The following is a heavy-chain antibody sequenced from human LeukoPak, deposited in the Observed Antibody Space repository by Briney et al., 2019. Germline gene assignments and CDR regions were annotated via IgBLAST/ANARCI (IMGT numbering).Heavy chain of an antibody. CDR1: GYTFTNYG. CDR2: ISAYTGNT. Sequence: ASVRVSCKASGYTFTNYGFTWVRQAPGQGLEWMGWISAYTGNTNYAQKFQGRVTMTTDTSTTTAYMELRSLRSDDTAVYYCARGDRLVDRGVIGPCDYWGQGTLVTVPS. V-gene: IGHV1-18*01. D-gene: IGHD3-10*01. J-gene: IGHJ4*02. CDR3: ARGDRLVDRGVIGPCDY.